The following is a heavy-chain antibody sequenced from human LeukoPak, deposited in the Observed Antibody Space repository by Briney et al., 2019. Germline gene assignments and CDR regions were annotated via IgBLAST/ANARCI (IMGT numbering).Heavy chain of an antibody. J-gene: IGHJ4*02. D-gene: IGHD6-19*01. V-gene: IGHV3-21*04. CDR1: GFTFSSYS. CDR3: AGIEYSSGWFPDY. CDR2: ISSSSSYI. Sequence: GGSLRLSCAASGFTFSSYSMNWVRQAPGKGLEWVSSISSSSSYIYYADSVKGRFTISRDNAKNSLYLQMNSLRAKDTAVYYCAGIEYSSGWFPDYWGQGTLVTVSS.